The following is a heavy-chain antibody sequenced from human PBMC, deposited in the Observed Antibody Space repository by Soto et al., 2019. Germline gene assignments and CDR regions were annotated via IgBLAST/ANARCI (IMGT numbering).Heavy chain of an antibody. J-gene: IGHJ6*03. CDR1: GFTVSSNY. Sequence: GGSLRLSCAASGFTVSSNYMSWVRQAPGKGLDWVSVIYSGGSTYYADFVKGRFTISRDNSKNTLYLQMNSLRAEDTAVYYCARAYYDFWSGYLYYYYYMDVWGKGTTVTVSS. CDR2: IYSGGST. D-gene: IGHD3-3*01. V-gene: IGHV3-66*01. CDR3: ARAYYDFWSGYLYYYYYMDV.